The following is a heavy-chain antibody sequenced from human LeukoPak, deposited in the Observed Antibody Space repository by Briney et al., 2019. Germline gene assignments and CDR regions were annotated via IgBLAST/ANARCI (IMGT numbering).Heavy chain of an antibody. CDR2: ISSSINYI. CDR3: ARSRSSSGYEEDICG. CDR1: GFTFSCYA. D-gene: IGHD2-15*01. V-gene: IGHV3-21*01. Sequence: GGPLRLSCAASGFTFSCYAMRWVREAPGKGLEWVSSISSSINYIYHADSVKGRFPISRDYAQNSVYLQMNSLKDEDTAVYYCARSRSSSGYEEDICGWGQVVLVIVSS. J-gene: IGHJ4*02.